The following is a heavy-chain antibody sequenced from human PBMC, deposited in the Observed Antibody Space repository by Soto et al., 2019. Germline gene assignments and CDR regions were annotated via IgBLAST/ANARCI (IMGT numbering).Heavy chain of an antibody. CDR3: ARDGRYYDFWSGYSLNWFDP. CDR2: ISAYNGNT. Sequence: QVQLVQSGAEVKKPGASVKVSCKASGYTFTSYGISWVRQAPGQGLEWMGWISAYNGNTNYAQKLQGIVTMTTDTATGTAYMELRSLRSDDTAVYYCARDGRYYDFWSGYSLNWFDPWGQGTLVTVSS. J-gene: IGHJ5*02. CDR1: GYTFTSYG. D-gene: IGHD3-3*01. V-gene: IGHV1-18*01.